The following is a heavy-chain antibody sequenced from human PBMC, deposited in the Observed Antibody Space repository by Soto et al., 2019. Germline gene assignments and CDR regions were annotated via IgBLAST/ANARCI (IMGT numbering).Heavy chain of an antibody. CDR2: ISSSSSYI. CDR1: GFTFSSYS. CDR3: ARGTIAPVTNSRLIDY. V-gene: IGHV3-21*01. Sequence: PGESLKISCAASGFTFSSYSMNWVRQAPGKGLEWVSSISSSSSYIYYADSVKGRFTISRDNAKNSLYLQMNSLRAEDTAVYYCARGTIAPVTNSRLIDYWGQGTLVTVSS. D-gene: IGHD4-17*01. J-gene: IGHJ4*02.